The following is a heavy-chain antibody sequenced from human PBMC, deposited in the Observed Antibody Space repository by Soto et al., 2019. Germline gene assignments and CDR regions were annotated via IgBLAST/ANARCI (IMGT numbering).Heavy chain of an antibody. CDR1: GGTFNSYT. Sequence: QEQLVQSGAEVKKPGSSVKVSCKASGGTFNSYTINWVRLAPGQGLEWMGAIIPVYGRSTYAQMFQGRVTFTADKSTNTIYMELSSLRSDDTAVYYCARGVPAAIHLGWFDPWGQGTLVTVSS. CDR2: IIPVYGRS. V-gene: IGHV1-69*06. CDR3: ARGVPAAIHLGWFDP. D-gene: IGHD2-2*02. J-gene: IGHJ5*02.